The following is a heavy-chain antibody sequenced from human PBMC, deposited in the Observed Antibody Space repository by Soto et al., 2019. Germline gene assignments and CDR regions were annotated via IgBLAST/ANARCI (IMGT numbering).Heavy chain of an antibody. CDR3: ARHYPIGNNWNYFDY. D-gene: IGHD1-1*01. Sequence: SETQSLTCTVSDGYISSYYGGWIRQPPGKGLEWIGYIFYTGSANYNPSLKSRVTMSVDTSKTQFSLRLSSVTAADTAVYYCARHYPIGNNWNYFDYWGQGTLVTVSS. V-gene: IGHV4-59*08. CDR2: IFYTGSA. J-gene: IGHJ4*02. CDR1: DGYISSYY.